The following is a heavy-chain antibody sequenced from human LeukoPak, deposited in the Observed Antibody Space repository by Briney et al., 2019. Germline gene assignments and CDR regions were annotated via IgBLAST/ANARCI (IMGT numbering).Heavy chain of an antibody. CDR3: ARDLYDFWSGRKYYVDY. V-gene: IGHV3-74*01. Sequence: GGSLRLSCAASGFTFSSHWMHWVRQAPGKGLVWVSQINPDGSSTTYADSVKGRHTISRDNAKNTLYLQMNSLRDEDTAVYYCARDLYDFWSGRKYYVDYWGQGTLVAVSS. J-gene: IGHJ4*02. CDR2: INPDGSST. CDR1: GFTFSSHW. D-gene: IGHD3-3*01.